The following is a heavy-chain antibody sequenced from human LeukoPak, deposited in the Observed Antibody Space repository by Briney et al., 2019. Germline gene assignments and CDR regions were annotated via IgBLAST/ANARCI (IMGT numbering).Heavy chain of an antibody. CDR3: ARGRGSTSRY. CDR2: INPNSGGT. D-gene: IGHD1-26*01. V-gene: IGHV1-2*02. CDR1: GYTFTGYY. Sequence: ASVTVSFKASGYTFTGYYMHWVRQAPGQGLEWMGWINPNSGGTNYAQNLQDRVTMTTDTSTSTAYMELRSLRSDDTAVYYCARGRGSTSRYWGQGTLVTVSS. J-gene: IGHJ4*02.